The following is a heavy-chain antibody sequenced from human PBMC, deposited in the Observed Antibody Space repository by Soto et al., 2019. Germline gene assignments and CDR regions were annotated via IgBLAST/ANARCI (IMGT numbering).Heavy chain of an antibody. V-gene: IGHV5-51*01. CDR2: IYPGVSET. CDR3: ARWTVTDVGWLDP. CDR1: GYSFSSYW. J-gene: IGHJ5*02. Sequence: PGESLKISCKGSGYSFSSYWIGWVRQMPGKGLEWMGIIYPGVSETKYSPSFQGQVTISADKSTSTSYLQWNSLKASDTAIYYCARWTVTDVGWLDPWGQGTLVTVSS. D-gene: IGHD4-17*01.